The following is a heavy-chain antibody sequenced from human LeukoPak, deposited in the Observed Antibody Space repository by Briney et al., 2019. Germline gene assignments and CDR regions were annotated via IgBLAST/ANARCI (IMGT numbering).Heavy chain of an antibody. V-gene: IGHV3-48*01. D-gene: IGHD1-1*01. J-gene: IGHJ4*02. CDR3: AGDYKDAFDN. Sequence: GGSLRLSCAASGFTFSDYSKNWVRQAPGKGREGISYIGIDSGNTNYADSVKGRFTLSGEKAKNSLYLQMNSLRVEDTGVYYCAGDYKDAFDNWGQGTLVTVSS. CDR1: GFTFSDYS. CDR2: IGIDSGNT.